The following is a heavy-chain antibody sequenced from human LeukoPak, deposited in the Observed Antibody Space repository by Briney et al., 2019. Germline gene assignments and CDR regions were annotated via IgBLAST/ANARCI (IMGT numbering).Heavy chain of an antibody. D-gene: IGHD2-21*02. CDR1: GFTFSSYS. CDR2: ISSSSSTI. CDR3: ARVCGGDCYSGIDY. Sequence: PGGSLRLSCAASGFTFSSYSMNWVRQAPGKGLEWVSYISSSSSTIYYADSVKGRFTISRDNAKNSLYLQMNSLRAEDTAVYYCARVCGGDCYSGIDYWGQGTLVTVSS. V-gene: IGHV3-48*04. J-gene: IGHJ4*02.